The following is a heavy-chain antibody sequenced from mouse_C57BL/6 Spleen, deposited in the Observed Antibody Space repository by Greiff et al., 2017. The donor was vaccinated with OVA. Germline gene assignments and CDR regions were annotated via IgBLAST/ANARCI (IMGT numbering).Heavy chain of an antibody. CDR3: AKEPHYSGSSYVGYFDV. CDR1: GFSLTSYG. V-gene: IGHV2-5*01. CDR2: IWRGGST. J-gene: IGHJ1*03. D-gene: IGHD1-1*01. Sequence: VQLQQSGPGLVQPSQSLSITCTVSGFSLTSYGVHWVRQSPGKGLEWLGVIWRGGSTDYTAAFMSRLSITKDNSKSQVFFKMNSLQADDTAIYYCAKEPHYSGSSYVGYFDVWGTGTTVTVSS.